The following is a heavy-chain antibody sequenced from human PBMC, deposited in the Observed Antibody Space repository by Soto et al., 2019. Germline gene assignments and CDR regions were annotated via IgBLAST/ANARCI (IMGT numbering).Heavy chain of an antibody. CDR1: GFTVSSNY. CDR3: ARDRVASGYPESFPP. D-gene: IGHD3-22*01. CDR2: IYSGGST. J-gene: IGHJ1*01. Sequence: EVQLVESGGGLIQPGGSLRLSCAASGFTVSSNYMSWVRQAPGKGLEWVSVIYSGGSTYYADSVKGRCTIPRDNSTXTLYLQMNGLRAEDTAVYYCARDRVASGYPESFPPWGQGTLVTVSS. V-gene: IGHV3-53*01.